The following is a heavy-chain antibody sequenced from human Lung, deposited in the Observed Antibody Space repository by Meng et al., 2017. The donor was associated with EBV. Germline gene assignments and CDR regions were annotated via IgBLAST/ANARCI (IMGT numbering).Heavy chain of an antibody. J-gene: IGHJ5*02. CDR3: AASSSSWYQNWFDP. CDR1: VYTFTIYC. V-gene: IGHV1-18*01. D-gene: IGHD6-13*01. CDR2: ISAYNGNT. Sequence: QVRLYPLAVDANDLRASRKVTSTASVYTFTIYCISWGLHAPGQGLEWMGWISAYNGNTNYAQKLQGRFTMTTATSTSTAYMELRSLRSDDTAVYYCAASSSSWYQNWFDPWGQGTLVTVSS.